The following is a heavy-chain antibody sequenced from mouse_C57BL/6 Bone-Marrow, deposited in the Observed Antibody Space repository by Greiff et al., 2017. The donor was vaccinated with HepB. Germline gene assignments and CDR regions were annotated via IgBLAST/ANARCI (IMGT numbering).Heavy chain of an antibody. D-gene: IGHD1-1*01. CDR3: AREGEVVAFYLYFDV. V-gene: IGHV1-69*01. CDR1: GYTFTSYW. CDR2: IDPSDSYT. J-gene: IGHJ1*03. Sequence: QVQLQQPGAELVMPGASVKLSCKASGYTFTSYWMHWVKQRPGQGLEWIGEIDPSDSYTNYNQKFKGKSTLTVDKSSSTAYMQLSSLTSEDSAVYYCAREGEVVAFYLYFDVWGTGTTVTVSS.